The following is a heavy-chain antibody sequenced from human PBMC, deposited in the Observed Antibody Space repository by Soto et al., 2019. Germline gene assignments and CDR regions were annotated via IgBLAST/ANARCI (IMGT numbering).Heavy chain of an antibody. V-gene: IGHV6-1*01. J-gene: IGHJ6*04. Sequence: PSQTLSLTCAISGDIVSSNSAAWNWIRQSPSRGLEWLGRTYYRSKWYNDYAVSVKSRITINPDTSKNQFSLQLNSVTPEDTAVYYCARGHCSSTSCGMDVWGKGTTVTVSS. CDR2: TYYRSKWYN. CDR3: ARGHCSSTSCGMDV. D-gene: IGHD2-2*01. CDR1: GDIVSSNSAA.